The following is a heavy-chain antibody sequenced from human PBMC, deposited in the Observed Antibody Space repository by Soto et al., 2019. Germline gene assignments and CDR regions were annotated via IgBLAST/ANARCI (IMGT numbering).Heavy chain of an antibody. V-gene: IGHV5-51*01. Sequence: GESLKISCQGSGYTFTNYWIAWVRKMPGKGLEWMGIISPADSDTRYSPSFQGQVTISVDKSISTAYLQWSSLKTSDTGMYYCGRGGINIYVQQGREVGGKGTTVPVSS. D-gene: IGHD3-10*01. CDR2: ISPADSDT. CDR1: GYTFTNYW. CDR3: GRGGINIYVQQGREV. J-gene: IGHJ6*04.